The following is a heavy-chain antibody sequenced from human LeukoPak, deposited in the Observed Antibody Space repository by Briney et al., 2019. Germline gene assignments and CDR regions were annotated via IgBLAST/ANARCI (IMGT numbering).Heavy chain of an antibody. V-gene: IGHV4-61*02. CDR1: GGSISSSSYY. CDR3: ARVFARYYMDV. CDR2: IYTSGGT. D-gene: IGHD2-21*01. Sequence: SETLSLTCTVSGGSISSSSYYWSWIRQPAGKGLEWIGRIYTSGGTNYNPSLKSRVTMSVDTSKNQFSLKLSSVTAADTAVYYCARVFARYYMDVWGRGTTVTVSS. J-gene: IGHJ6*03.